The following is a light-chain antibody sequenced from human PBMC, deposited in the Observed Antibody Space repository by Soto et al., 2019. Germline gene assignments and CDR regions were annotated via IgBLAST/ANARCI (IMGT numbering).Light chain of an antibody. Sequence: DIQMAQSTSSLSASVGDIVTITCRASQTISRALNWYQQKPGKAPKLLIYAASILQRGVPSRFSGSGSGTEFTLTISSLQPEDFATYYCQQYNSSPWTFGQGTKVDIK. CDR2: AAS. CDR3: QQYNSSPWT. CDR1: QTISRA. J-gene: IGKJ1*01. V-gene: IGKV1-39*01.